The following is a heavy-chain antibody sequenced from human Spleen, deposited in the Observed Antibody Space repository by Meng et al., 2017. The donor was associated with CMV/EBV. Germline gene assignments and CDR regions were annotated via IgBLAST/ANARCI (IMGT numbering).Heavy chain of an antibody. CDR1: GGSFSDYY. Sequence: GSLRLSCAVSGGSFSDYYWTWIRQPPGKGLEWIGYIYYSGNTNYSPSLKSRVTISVDTSKNQFSLKLSSVTAADTAVYYCARDPRVNGMDVWGQGTTVTVSS. V-gene: IGHV4-59*12. CDR3: ARDPRVNGMDV. CDR2: IYYSGNT. D-gene: IGHD3-10*01. J-gene: IGHJ6*02.